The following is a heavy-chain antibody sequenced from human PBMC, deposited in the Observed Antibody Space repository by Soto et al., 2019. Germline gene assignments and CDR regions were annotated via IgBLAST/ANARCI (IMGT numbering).Heavy chain of an antibody. Sequence: GGSLRLSCAASGFTLGNYWMHWVRQAPGKVLVWVSRINDYGTTINYAESVEGRFIIARDDAKSEVYLQMNNLRAEDSAVYYCARGGLEPFDYWGQGALVTVSS. D-gene: IGHD1-1*01. CDR3: ARGGLEPFDY. CDR1: GFTLGNYW. V-gene: IGHV3-74*01. J-gene: IGHJ4*02. CDR2: INDYGTTI.